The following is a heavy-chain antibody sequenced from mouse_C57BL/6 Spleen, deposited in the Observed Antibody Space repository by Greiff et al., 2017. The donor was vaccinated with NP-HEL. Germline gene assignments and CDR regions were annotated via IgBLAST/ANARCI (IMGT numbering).Heavy chain of an antibody. CDR2: IDPANGNT. V-gene: IGHV14-3*01. J-gene: IGHJ4*01. D-gene: IGHD1-1*01. CDR1: GFNIKNTY. CDR3: ASSGYYGSRGAMDY. Sequence: VHVKQSVAELVRPGASVKLSCTASGFNIKNTYMHWVKQRPEQGLEWIGRIDPANGNTKYAPKFQGKATITADTSSNTAYLQLSSLTSEDTAIYYCASSGYYGSRGAMDYWGQGTSVTVAS.